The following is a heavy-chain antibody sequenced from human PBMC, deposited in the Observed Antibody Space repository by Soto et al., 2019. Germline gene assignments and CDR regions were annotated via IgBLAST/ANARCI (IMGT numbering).Heavy chain of an antibody. J-gene: IGHJ4*02. Sequence: QVQLVQSGAEVKKPGSSVKISCKASGGTFSSYAISWVRQAPGQGLEWMGGIIPIFGTANYAQKFQGRVTITADESTSTAYMELSSLRSEDTAVYYCASYEMATTRAGAFDYWGQGTLVTVSS. CDR1: GGTFSSYA. D-gene: IGHD5-12*01. V-gene: IGHV1-69*01. CDR3: ASYEMATTRAGAFDY. CDR2: IIPIFGTA.